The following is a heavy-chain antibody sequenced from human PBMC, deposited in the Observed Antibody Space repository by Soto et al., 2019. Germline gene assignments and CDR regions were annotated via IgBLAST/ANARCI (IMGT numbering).Heavy chain of an antibody. J-gene: IGHJ4*02. CDR3: ARDSGQLHY. Sequence: PGESLKISCAASGFTFSSYKMNWVRQAPGKGLEWVSCISSSSSYIYYADSVKGRFTTSRDNAKNSLYLQMNILRDDDTAVYYCARDSGQLHYWGRGTLVTVSS. V-gene: IGHV3-21*01. CDR1: GFTFSSYK. D-gene: IGHD3-10*01. CDR2: ISSSSSYI.